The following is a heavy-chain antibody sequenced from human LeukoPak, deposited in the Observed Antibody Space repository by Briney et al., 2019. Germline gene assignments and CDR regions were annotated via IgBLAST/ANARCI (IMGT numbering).Heavy chain of an antibody. CDR1: GYTFTGYY. J-gene: IGHJ4*02. V-gene: IGHV1-2*06. Sequence: GASVKVSCKASGYTFTGYYMHWVRQAPGQGLEWMGRINPNSGGTNYAQKFQGRVTMTRDTSISTAYMELSSLRSEDTAVYFCARDRFDGDYVFDGSGYSLDYWGQGTLVTVSS. D-gene: IGHD3-22*01. CDR2: INPNSGGT. CDR3: ARDRFDGDYVFDGSGYSLDY.